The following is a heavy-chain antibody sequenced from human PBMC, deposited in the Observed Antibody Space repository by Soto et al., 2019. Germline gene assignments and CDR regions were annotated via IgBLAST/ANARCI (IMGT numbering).Heavy chain of an antibody. J-gene: IGHJ4*02. CDR3: ARQTDLENDYISSWYNY. D-gene: IGHD6-13*01. CDR2: IYPGDSDT. V-gene: IGHV5-51*01. Sequence: GESLKISCKGSGYSFTSYWIGWVRQMPGKGLEWMGIIYPGDSDTRYSPSFQGQVTISADKSISTAYLQWSSLKASDTAMYYCARQTDLENDYISSWYNYWGQGTLVTVSS. CDR1: GYSFTSYW.